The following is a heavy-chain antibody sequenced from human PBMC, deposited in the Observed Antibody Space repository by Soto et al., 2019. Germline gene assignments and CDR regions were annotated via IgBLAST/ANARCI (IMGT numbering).Heavy chain of an antibody. Sequence: QVQLVESGGGVVQPGRSLRLSCAASGFTFSSSAMHWVRQAPGKGLEWVAVISSDGSNKYDADSVKGRFTISRDNSKNTLYLQMNSLRAEDTAVYYCARMASFYCSGGSCYPTYGMDVCGQGTTVTVSS. J-gene: IGHJ6*02. CDR3: ARMASFYCSGGSCYPTYGMDV. D-gene: IGHD2-15*01. CDR1: GFTFSSSA. CDR2: ISSDGSNK. V-gene: IGHV3-30-3*01.